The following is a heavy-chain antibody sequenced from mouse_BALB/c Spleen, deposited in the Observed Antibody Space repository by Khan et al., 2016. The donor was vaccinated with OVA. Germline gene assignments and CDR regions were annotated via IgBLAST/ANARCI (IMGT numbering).Heavy chain of an antibody. CDR3: SRRNYFGYTFAY. Sequence: VQLQESGAELARPGASVKLSCKASGYTFTDYYINWVKQRTGQGLEWIGEISPGSGDTYYNEKFKGKATLTADKSSSTAYMQLNSLTSEASAVYCWSRRNYFGYTFAYWGQGTLVTVSA. V-gene: IGHV1-77*01. CDR1: GYTFTDYY. J-gene: IGHJ3*01. CDR2: ISPGSGDT. D-gene: IGHD1-2*01.